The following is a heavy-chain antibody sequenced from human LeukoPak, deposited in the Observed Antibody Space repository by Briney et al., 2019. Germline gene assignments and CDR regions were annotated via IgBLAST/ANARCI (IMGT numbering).Heavy chain of an antibody. CDR3: TTITVAAAFDY. V-gene: IGHV3-48*03. CDR2: ISSSGSTK. CDR1: GFTSGFTFSDYE. Sequence: GGSLRLPCAVSGFTSGFTFSDYEMNWVRQAPGKGLEWVSYISSSGSTKYYADSVKGRFTISRDNAKNSLYLQMNSLRAEDTAVYYCTTITVAAAFDYWGQGTLVTVSS. D-gene: IGHD6-19*01. J-gene: IGHJ4*02.